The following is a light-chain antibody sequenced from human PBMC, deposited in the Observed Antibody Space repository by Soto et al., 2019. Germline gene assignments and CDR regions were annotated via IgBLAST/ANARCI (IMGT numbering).Light chain of an antibody. V-gene: IGLV2-14*01. CDR1: NSDVGGYNF. Sequence: QSALTQPRSVSGSPGQSVTISCTGTNSDVGGYNFVSWYQQLPGKAPKLMIYEVSNRPSGVSNRFSGSKSGNTASLTISGLQAEDEADYYCSSYTSSSTLYVFGTGTKVTVL. J-gene: IGLJ1*01. CDR3: SSYTSSSTLYV. CDR2: EVS.